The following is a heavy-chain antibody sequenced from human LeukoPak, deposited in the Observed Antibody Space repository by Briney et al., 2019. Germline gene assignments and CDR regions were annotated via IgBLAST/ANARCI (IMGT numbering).Heavy chain of an antibody. CDR3: AKIISDWSRGAFDI. CDR1: GFTVSSYA. Sequence: GGSLRLSCAASGFTVSSYAMSWVRQAPGKGREWVSATRGSGGSTYYADSVKGRFTISRDNAKNSLYLQMNSLRAEDTAVYYCAKIISDWSRGAFDIWGQGTMVTASS. V-gene: IGHV3-23*01. J-gene: IGHJ3*02. CDR2: TRGSGGST. D-gene: IGHD6-19*01.